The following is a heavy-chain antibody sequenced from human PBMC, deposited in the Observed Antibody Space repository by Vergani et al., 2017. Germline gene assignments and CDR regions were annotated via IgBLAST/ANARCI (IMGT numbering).Heavy chain of an antibody. CDR3: ARLRYFWSGYYTGSDAFDI. J-gene: IGHJ3*02. CDR1: GYSISSGYY. Sequence: QVQLQESGPGLVKPSETLSLTCAVSGYSISSGYYWGWIRQPPGKGLEWIGSIYHSGSTYYNPSLKSRVTISVDTSKNQFSLKLSSVTAADTAVYYCARLRYFWSGYYTGSDAFDIWDQGTMVTVSS. V-gene: IGHV4-38-2*01. CDR2: IYHSGST. D-gene: IGHD3-3*01.